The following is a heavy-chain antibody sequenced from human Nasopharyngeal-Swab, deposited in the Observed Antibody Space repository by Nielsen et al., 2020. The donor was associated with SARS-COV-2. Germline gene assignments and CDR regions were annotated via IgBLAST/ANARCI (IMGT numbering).Heavy chain of an antibody. CDR3: AKDRGYCCGATCYDSYYSMDV. D-gene: IGHD2-15*01. J-gene: IGHJ6*03. CDR1: GFTFNRHV. CDR2: INGSGPSA. V-gene: IGHV3-23*01. Sequence: GESLKISCAASGFTFNRHVMHWVRQAPGKGLEWLSAINGSGPSAYYADSVKGRFTMSRDNSKNMLFLQMNSLSAGDTAVYFCAKDRGYCCGATCYDSYYSMDVWGKGTTVTVSS.